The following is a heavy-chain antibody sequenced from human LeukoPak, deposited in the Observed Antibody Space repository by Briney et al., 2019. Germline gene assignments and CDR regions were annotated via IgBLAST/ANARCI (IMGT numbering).Heavy chain of an antibody. Sequence: ASVKVSCKASVYTFNIYGITWVRQAPGQGLEWMGWISAYNGNTNFAQKLQGRVTMTTDTSTSTAYMELRSLRSDDTAVYYCARDNSATSDCSSTSCYHFHYWGQGTLVTVSS. CDR1: VYTFNIYG. D-gene: IGHD2-2*01. J-gene: IGHJ4*02. V-gene: IGHV1-18*04. CDR2: ISAYNGNT. CDR3: ARDNSATSDCSSTSCYHFHY.